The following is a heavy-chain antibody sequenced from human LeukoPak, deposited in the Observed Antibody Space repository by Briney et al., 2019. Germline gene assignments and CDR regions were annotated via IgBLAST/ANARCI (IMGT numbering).Heavy chain of an antibody. V-gene: IGHV3-30*03. J-gene: IGHJ4*02. CDR2: ISYDESEK. CDR1: GVTFSNYG. D-gene: IGHD6-25*01. CDR3: ATGSSDF. Sequence: GRSLRLSCADSGVTFSNYGMQWVRQAPGKGLEWAALISYDESEKYYADSVKGRFTISRDNSKNTLYLQMNSLRAEDTAVYYCATGSSDFWGQGTLVTVSS.